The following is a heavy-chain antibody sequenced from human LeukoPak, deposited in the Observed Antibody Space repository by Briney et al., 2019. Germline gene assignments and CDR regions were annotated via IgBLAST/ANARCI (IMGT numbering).Heavy chain of an antibody. Sequence: MASETLSLTCIVSGGSISNYYWSWMRQPPGKGLEWIGYIYYSGTTNYNPSLKSRVTISVDMSKNQFSLKLRSVTAADTAVYYCAREVAGTWYFDLWGRGTLVTVSS. D-gene: IGHD6-19*01. CDR3: AREVAGTWYFDL. J-gene: IGHJ2*01. V-gene: IGHV4-59*12. CDR1: GGSISNYY. CDR2: IYYSGTT.